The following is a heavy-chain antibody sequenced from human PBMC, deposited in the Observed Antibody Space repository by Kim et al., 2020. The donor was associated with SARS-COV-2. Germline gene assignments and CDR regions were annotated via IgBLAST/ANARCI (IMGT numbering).Heavy chain of an antibody. D-gene: IGHD4-17*01. V-gene: IGHV3-23*03. J-gene: IGHJ4*02. Sequence: GTGRFTIPRNKSKNTLYLKMNSLRAEDTAVYYCAKALGDYGDFLFDYWGQGTLVTVSS. CDR3: AKALGDYGDFLFDY.